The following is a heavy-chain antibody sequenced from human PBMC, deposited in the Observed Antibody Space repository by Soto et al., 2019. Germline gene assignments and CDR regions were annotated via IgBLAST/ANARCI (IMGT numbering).Heavy chain of an antibody. D-gene: IGHD5-18*01. J-gene: IGHJ2*01. CDR3: ARDHPSDTGYLDL. CDR1: GYTFANYF. V-gene: IGHV1-46*01. CDR2: IDPSAGST. Sequence: QVQLVQSGAEVKKPGASVKVSCKASGYTFANYFMNWVRQTPGQGLEWMGIIDPSAGSTSYAQKFQGRVTMSRDTSTSTVYMELSSLRSEDTAVYYCARDHPSDTGYLDLWGRGTRVIVSS.